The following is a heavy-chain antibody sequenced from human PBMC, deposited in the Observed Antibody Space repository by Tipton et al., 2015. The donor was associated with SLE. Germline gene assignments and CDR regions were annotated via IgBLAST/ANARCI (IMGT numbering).Heavy chain of an antibody. V-gene: IGHV1-18*01. CDR1: GYTFTNYG. J-gene: IGHJ4*02. CDR3: ARPVRNCTSAGCYVYFDY. Sequence: QVQLVQSGAEVKKPGASVKVSCRASGYTFTNYGIGWVRQAPGQRLEWMGWISGYNGHTNYAQKFQGRVTMTTDTSTTTAYMDLTTLTSDDTAAYYCARPVRNCTSAGCYVYFDYWGPGTLVTVSS. CDR2: ISGYNGHT. D-gene: IGHD2-2*01.